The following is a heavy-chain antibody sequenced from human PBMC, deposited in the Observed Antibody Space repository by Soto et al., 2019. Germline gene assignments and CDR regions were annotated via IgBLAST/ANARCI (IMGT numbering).Heavy chain of an antibody. J-gene: IGHJ4*02. Sequence: ASVKVSCKASGGTFSSYAISWVRQAPGQRLEWMGWINAGNGNTKYSQKFQGRVTITRDTSASTAYMELSSLRSEDTAVYYCARAKDSSSWYDYWGQGTLVTVSS. CDR3: ARAKDSSSWYDY. D-gene: IGHD6-13*01. CDR2: INAGNGNT. V-gene: IGHV1-3*01. CDR1: GGTFSSYA.